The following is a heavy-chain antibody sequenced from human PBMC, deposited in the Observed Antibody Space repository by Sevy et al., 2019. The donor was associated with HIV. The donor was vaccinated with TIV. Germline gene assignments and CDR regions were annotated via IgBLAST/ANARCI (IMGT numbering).Heavy chain of an antibody. CDR3: ARQGIAAAGIGGVDY. V-gene: IGHV4-39*01. CDR2: IYYSGST. J-gene: IGHJ4*02. Sequence: SETLSLTCTVSGGSISSSSYYWGWIRQPPGKGLEWIGSIYYSGSTYYHPSLKSRVTISVDTSKNQFSLKLSSVTAADTAVYDCARQGIAAAGIGGVDYWGQGTLVTVSS. D-gene: IGHD6-13*01. CDR1: GGSISSSSYY.